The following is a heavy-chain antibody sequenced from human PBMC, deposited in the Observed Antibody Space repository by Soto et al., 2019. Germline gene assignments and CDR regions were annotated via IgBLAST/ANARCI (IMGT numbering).Heavy chain of an antibody. CDR3: ARDQGANTAMVDYYYYYGMDV. D-gene: IGHD5-18*01. J-gene: IGHJ6*02. CDR1: GFTFSSYA. V-gene: IGHV3-30-3*01. Sequence: GGSLRLSCAASGFTFSSYAMHWVRQAPGKGLEWVAVISYDGSNKYYADSVKGRFTISRDNSKNTLYLQMNSLRAEDTAVYYCARDQGANTAMVDYYYYYGMDVWGQGTTVTVSS. CDR2: ISYDGSNK.